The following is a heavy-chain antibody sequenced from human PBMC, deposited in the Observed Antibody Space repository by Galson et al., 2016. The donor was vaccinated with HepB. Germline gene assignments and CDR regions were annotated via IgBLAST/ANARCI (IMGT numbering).Heavy chain of an antibody. Sequence: SETLSLTCRVSGGPISTPNWWSWVRQPPEKGLEWIGYICDDGRTDSNPSLKSRVALSLGASKTHFSLNVTSVTAADTAVYFCARARGHYDLWSDRYTSGLYNWFDPWGQGTLVTVSS. CDR1: GGPISTPNW. D-gene: IGHD3-3*01. J-gene: IGHJ5*02. CDR2: ICDDGRT. CDR3: ARARGHYDLWSDRYTSGLYNWFDP. V-gene: IGHV4-61*03.